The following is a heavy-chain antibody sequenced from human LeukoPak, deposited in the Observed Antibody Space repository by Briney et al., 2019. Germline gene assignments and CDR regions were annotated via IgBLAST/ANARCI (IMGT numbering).Heavy chain of an antibody. D-gene: IGHD6-13*01. J-gene: IGHJ4*02. CDR1: GFTFSSYN. V-gene: IGHV3-21*01. CDR3: ARVGSGSWYYFDY. CDR2: TSSSSSYI. Sequence: PGGSLRLSCAASGFTFSSYNMNWVRQAPGKGLEWVSSTSSSSSYIYYADSVKGRFTISRDNAKNSLYLQMNSLRAEDTAVYYCARVGSGSWYYFDYWGQGTLVTVSS.